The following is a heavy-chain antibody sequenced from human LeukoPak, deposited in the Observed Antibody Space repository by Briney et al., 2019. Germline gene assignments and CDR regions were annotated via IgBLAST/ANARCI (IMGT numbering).Heavy chain of an antibody. CDR3: AKDRVDY. CDR1: GHTFSIYW. V-gene: IGHV3-23*01. Sequence: GGPLRLSCAAPGHTFSIYWVHGVPEAPGEGVVWVSDICGSGGSTYYADPEKGRFTISRDNTRNTLFLQMNTVRAEDTAVYYCAKDRVDYWGQGTLVTVSS. J-gene: IGHJ4*02. CDR2: ICGSGGST.